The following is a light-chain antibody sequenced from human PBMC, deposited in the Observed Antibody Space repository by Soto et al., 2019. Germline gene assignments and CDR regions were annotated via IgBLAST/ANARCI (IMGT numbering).Light chain of an antibody. CDR3: QRCRNWPPIT. J-gene: IGKJ5*01. CDR2: DAS. CDR1: QSISSY. Sequence: ETVLTQSPATLSLSPGERATLSCRASQSISSYLAWYQQKPGQAPRLLIYDASNRATGLPARLSGSGSGTDFTLTISRLGPKDFTVYYCQRCRNWPPITFGQGTRLEI. V-gene: IGKV3-11*01.